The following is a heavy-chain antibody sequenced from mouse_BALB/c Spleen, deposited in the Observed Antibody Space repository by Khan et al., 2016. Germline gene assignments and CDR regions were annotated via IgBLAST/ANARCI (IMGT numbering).Heavy chain of an antibody. CDR2: INPYSYDT. V-gene: IGHV1-20*02. CDR3: AAFGSSL. D-gene: IGHD1-1*01. CDR1: GYSFTDYF. Sequence: VQLKQSGPELVKPGASVKISCKASGYSFTDYFVNWVMRSHGKSLEWIGRINPYSYDTFYSQRFKDKATLTVDKSSSTAHMELRRLASEDSAVYFCAAFGSSLWGQGTSVTVSS. J-gene: IGHJ4*01.